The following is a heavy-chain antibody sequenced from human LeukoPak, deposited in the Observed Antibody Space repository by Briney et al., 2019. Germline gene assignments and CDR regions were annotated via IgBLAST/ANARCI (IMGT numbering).Heavy chain of an antibody. Sequence: GGSLRLYCAASGFTVSSNYMSWLRQAPGKGLEWVSVIYSGGSTYYADSVKGRFTISRDNSKSTLYLQMNSLRAEDTAVYYCAGSGGYEAFGYWGQGTLVTVSS. CDR2: IYSGGST. CDR3: AGSGGYEAFGY. CDR1: GFTVSSNY. V-gene: IGHV3-66*01. J-gene: IGHJ4*02. D-gene: IGHD5-12*01.